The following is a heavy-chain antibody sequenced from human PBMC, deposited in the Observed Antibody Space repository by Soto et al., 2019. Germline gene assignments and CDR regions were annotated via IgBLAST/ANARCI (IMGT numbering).Heavy chain of an antibody. Sequence: QVQLVESGGGVVQPGRSLRLSCAASGFTFSSYAMHWVRQAPGKGLEWVAVISYDGSNKYYADSVKGRFTISRDNSKNTLYLQMNSLRAEDTAVYYCARVKGGVAAAGYYYYYGMDVWGQGTTVTVSS. V-gene: IGHV3-30-3*01. CDR1: GFTFSSYA. D-gene: IGHD6-25*01. CDR3: ARVKGGVAAAGYYYYYGMDV. J-gene: IGHJ6*02. CDR2: ISYDGSNK.